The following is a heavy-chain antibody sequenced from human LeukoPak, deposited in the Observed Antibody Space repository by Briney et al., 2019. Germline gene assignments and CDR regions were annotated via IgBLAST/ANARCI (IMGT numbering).Heavy chain of an antibody. CDR3: SRGEGDDY. J-gene: IGHJ4*02. CDR1: GFTFSSYG. CDR2: IGGWSDPI. D-gene: IGHD3-10*01. V-gene: IGHV3-48*04. Sequence: GGSLRLSCRVSGFTFSSYGMNWVRQAPGKGLEWVAYIGGWSDPIDYADSAKGRFTVSRDNGDSTLYLEMNSLRVDDTAIYYCSRGEGDDYWGQGTLVTVSS.